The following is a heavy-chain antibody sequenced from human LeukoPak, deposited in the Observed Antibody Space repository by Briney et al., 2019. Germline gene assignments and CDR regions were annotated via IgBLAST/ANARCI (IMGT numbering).Heavy chain of an antibody. V-gene: IGHV3-53*01. Sequence: PGGSLRLSCAASGFTVSSNDMSWVRQAPGKVLEWVSLLYSGGNTYYADSMKGRLTISRDNSKNTLFLQMNSLRAEDTAVYYCASILRGAIDTWGQGTMVTVSS. CDR2: LYSGGNT. CDR3: ASILRGAIDT. J-gene: IGHJ3*02. CDR1: GFTVSSND.